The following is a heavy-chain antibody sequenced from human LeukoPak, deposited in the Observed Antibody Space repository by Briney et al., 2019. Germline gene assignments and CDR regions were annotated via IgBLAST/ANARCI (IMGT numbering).Heavy chain of an antibody. V-gene: IGHV3-23*01. CDR2: ISGSGGST. CDR1: GFTFSSYA. D-gene: IGHD3-3*01. J-gene: IGHJ6*02. CDR3: ANGGGVYYDFWSGYYATITDNLDYGMDV. Sequence: PGGSLRLSCAASGFTFSSYAMSWVRQAPGKGLEWVSAISGSGGSTYYADSVKGRFTISRDNSKNTLYLQMNSLRAEDTTVYYCANGGGVYYDFWSGYYATITDNLDYGMDVWDQGTTVTVSS.